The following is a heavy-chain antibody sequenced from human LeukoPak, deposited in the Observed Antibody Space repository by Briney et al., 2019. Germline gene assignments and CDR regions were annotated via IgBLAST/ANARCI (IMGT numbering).Heavy chain of an antibody. Sequence: SGGSPRLSCAASGFIVGDYQMSWIRQAPGKGLEWVSYISSLGTTYYADSVKGRFTISRDNAKNSPYLQMNSLRAEDTAVYYCARDFGVATISLLDKWGQGTLVTVSS. CDR3: ARDFGVATISLLDK. CDR1: GFIVGDYQ. D-gene: IGHD5-12*01. V-gene: IGHV3-11*01. J-gene: IGHJ4*02. CDR2: ISSLGTT.